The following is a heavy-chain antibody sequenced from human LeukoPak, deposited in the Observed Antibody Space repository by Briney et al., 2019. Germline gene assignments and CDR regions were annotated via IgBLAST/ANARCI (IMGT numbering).Heavy chain of an antibody. J-gene: IGHJ5*02. V-gene: IGHV4-61*01. D-gene: IGHD3-9*01. CDR1: GGSVSSGSYY. CDR3: ARDRKDYDILTGSNWFDP. CDR2: IYYSGST. Sequence: SETLSLTCTVSGGSVSSGSYYWSWIRQPPGKGLEWFGYIYYSGSTNYNPSLKSRVTISVDTSKNQFSLKLSSVTAADTAVYYCARDRKDYDILTGSNWFDPWGQGTLVTVSS.